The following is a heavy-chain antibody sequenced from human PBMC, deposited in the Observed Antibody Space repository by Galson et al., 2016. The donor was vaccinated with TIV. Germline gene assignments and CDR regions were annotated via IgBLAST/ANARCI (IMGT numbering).Heavy chain of an antibody. D-gene: IGHD1-26*01. CDR3: ARDRMSPLVGATQDF. J-gene: IGHJ4*02. Sequence: SVKVSCKASGYTFTDYGISWVRQAPGQGLEWMGWISGYSGNTNHAQKFQGRVTMTTNTSTRKAYMELRSLRTDDTAVYYCARDRMSPLVGATQDFWGQGTLVSVSS. V-gene: IGHV1-18*01. CDR1: GYTFTDYG. CDR2: ISGYSGNT.